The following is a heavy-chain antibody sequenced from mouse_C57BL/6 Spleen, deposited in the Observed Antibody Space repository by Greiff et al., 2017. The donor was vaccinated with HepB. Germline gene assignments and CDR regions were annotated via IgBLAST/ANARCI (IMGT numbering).Heavy chain of an antibody. V-gene: IGHV5-9-1*02. J-gene: IGHJ2*01. CDR1: GFTFSSYA. Sequence: EVKLEESGEGLVKPGGSLKLSCAASGFTFSSYAMSWVRQTPEKRLEWVAYISSGGDYIYYADTVKGRFTISRDNARNTLYLQMSSLKSEDPAKYYCTRDYYGSGYYFDYWGQGTTLTVSS. D-gene: IGHD1-1*01. CDR2: ISSGGDYI. CDR3: TRDYYGSGYYFDY.